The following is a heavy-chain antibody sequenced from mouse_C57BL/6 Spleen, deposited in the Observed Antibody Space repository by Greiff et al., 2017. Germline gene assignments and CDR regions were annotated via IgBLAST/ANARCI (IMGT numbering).Heavy chain of an antibody. CDR3: ARELYFDY. CDR2: IYPGDGDT. V-gene: IGHV1-82*01. J-gene: IGHJ2*01. Sequence: QVQLKESGPELVKPGASVKISCKASGYAFSSSWMNWVKQRPGKGLEWIGRIYPGDGDTNYNGKFKGKATLTADKSSSTAYMQLSSLTSEDSAVYFCARELYFDYWGQGTTLTVSS. CDR1: GYAFSSSW.